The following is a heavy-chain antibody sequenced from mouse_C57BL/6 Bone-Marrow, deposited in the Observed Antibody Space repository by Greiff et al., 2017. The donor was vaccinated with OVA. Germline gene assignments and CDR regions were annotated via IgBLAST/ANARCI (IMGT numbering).Heavy chain of an antibody. CDR3: TSYGNFDY. V-gene: IGHV14-4*01. CDR2: IDPENGDT. J-gene: IGHJ2*01. Sequence: EVQLQQSGAELVRPGASVKLSCTASGFTFKDDYMHWVKQRPEQGLEWIGWIDPENGDTEYASKFQGKATITADTSSNTAYLQLSSLTSEDTAVYYCTSYGNFDYWGQGTTRTVSS. CDR1: GFTFKDDY. D-gene: IGHD2-1*01.